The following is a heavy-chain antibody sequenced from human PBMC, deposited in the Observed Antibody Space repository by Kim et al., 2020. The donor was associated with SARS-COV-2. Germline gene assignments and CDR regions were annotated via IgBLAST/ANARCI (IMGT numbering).Heavy chain of an antibody. V-gene: IGHV1-46*01. D-gene: IGHD1-1*01. CDR1: GYTFTSYY. CDR2: INPSGGST. CDR3: ARKVQLERRLYYYGMDV. Sequence: ASVKVSCKASGYTFTSYYMHWVRQAPGQGLEWMGIINPSGGSTSYAQKFQGRVTMTRDTSTSTVYMELSSLRSEDTAVYYCARKVQLERRLYYYGMDVWGQGTTVTVSS. J-gene: IGHJ6*02.